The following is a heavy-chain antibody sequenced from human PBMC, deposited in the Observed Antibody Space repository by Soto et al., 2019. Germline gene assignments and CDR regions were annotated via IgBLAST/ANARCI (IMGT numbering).Heavy chain of an antibody. CDR2: IDPRDSYA. J-gene: IGHJ4*02. Sequence: HGESLKISCKGSGYSFTNSWINWVRQMPGKGLEWMGRIDPRDSYANYSPSFRGHVTISADKSISTAYLQWSSLKASDTAMYYCTRQSETYYDSSGYYFDYWGQGTLVTVSS. D-gene: IGHD3-22*01. V-gene: IGHV5-10-1*01. CDR3: TRQSETYYDSSGYYFDY. CDR1: GYSFTNSW.